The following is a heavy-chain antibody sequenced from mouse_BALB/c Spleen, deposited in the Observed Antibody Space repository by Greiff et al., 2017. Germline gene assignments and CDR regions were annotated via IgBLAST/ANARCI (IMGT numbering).Heavy chain of an antibody. CDR1: GFTFNTYA. J-gene: IGHJ2*01. Sequence: EVQLVESGGGLVQPKGSLKLSCAASGFTFNTYAMNWVRQAPGKGLEWVARIRSKSNNYATYYADSVKDRFTISRDDSQSMLYLQMNNLKTEDTAMYYCVRNLNYFDYWGQGTTLTVSS. V-gene: IGHV10-1*02. CDR2: IRSKSNNYAT. CDR3: VRNLNYFDY.